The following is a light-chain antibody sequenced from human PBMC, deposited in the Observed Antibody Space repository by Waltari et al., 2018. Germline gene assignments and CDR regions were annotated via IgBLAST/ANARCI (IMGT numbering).Light chain of an antibody. J-gene: IGLJ3*02. CDR1: SSNIGSNY. Sequence: QSVLTPPPSASGTPGQRVTIPCSGSSSNIGSNYVYWYQHLPGTAPKLLIYRNNQRPSGVPGRFSGSKSDTSASLAISGLRSEDEADYYCAAWDASLSAWLFGGGTKVTVL. CDR2: RNN. V-gene: IGLV1-47*01. CDR3: AAWDASLSAWL.